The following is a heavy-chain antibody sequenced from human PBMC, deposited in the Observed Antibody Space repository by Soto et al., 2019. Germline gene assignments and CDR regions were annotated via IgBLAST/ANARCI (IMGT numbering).Heavy chain of an antibody. V-gene: IGHV1-69*02. J-gene: IGHJ5*02. CDR3: ARGPGYCSGGSCYLSWFDP. CDR2: IIPILGIA. D-gene: IGHD2-15*01. CDR1: GGTFSSYT. Sequence: QVPLVQSGAEVKKPGSSVKVSCKASGGTFSSYTISWVRQAPGQGLEWMGRIIPILGIANYAQKFQGRVTITADKSTSTAYMELSSLRSEDTAVYYCARGPGYCSGGSCYLSWFDPWGQGTLVTVSS.